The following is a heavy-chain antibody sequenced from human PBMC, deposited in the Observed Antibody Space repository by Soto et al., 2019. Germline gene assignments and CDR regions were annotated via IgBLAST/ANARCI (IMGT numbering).Heavy chain of an antibody. J-gene: IGHJ6*02. CDR1: GGTFSSYG. Sequence: ASVKVSCKASGGTFSSYGISWVRQAPGQGLEWMGWISAYNGNTNYAQKLQGRVTMTTDTSTSTAYMELRSLRSDDTAVYYCARDHYYDSSGYYTHYYYYGMDVWGQGTTVTVSS. V-gene: IGHV1-18*01. D-gene: IGHD3-22*01. CDR2: ISAYNGNT. CDR3: ARDHYYDSSGYYTHYYYYGMDV.